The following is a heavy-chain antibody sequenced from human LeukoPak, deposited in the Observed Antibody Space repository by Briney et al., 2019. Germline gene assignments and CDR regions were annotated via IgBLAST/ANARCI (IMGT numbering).Heavy chain of an antibody. D-gene: IGHD2-2*01. J-gene: IGHJ6*03. CDR1: GFTFSSYG. Sequence: GGTLRLSCAATGFTFSSYGMSWVRQAPGKGLEWVSAISGSGGSTYYADSVKGRFTISRDNSKNTLYLQMNSLRAEDTAVYCCAKVPGVGYYYYYMDVWGKGTTVTISS. CDR3: AKVPGVGYYYYYMDV. CDR2: ISGSGGST. V-gene: IGHV3-23*01.